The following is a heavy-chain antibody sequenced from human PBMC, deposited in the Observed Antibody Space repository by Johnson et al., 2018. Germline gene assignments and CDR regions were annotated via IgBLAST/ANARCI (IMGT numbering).Heavy chain of an antibody. J-gene: IGHJ4*02. CDR3: AKYIFRGPIILDN. Sequence: VQLVQSGGGLVQXGGSXRLXCAASGFTFASYPMSWVRQAPGKGLEWVSTIGTADDTYYAGSVRGRFTISRDISKNTVCLQMNSLRAEDTAVYFCAKYIFRGPIILDNWGQGTLVTVSS. V-gene: IGHV3-23*04. CDR1: GFTFASYP. CDR2: IGTADDT. D-gene: IGHD3-10*01.